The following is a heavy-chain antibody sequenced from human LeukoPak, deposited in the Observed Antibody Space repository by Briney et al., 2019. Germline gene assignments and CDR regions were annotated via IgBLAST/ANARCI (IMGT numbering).Heavy chain of an antibody. CDR2: ISSSGSTI. D-gene: IGHD5-12*01. V-gene: IGHV3-48*04. J-gene: IGHJ4*02. CDR1: GFIFSAYW. Sequence: GGSLRLSCAASGFIFSAYWMAWVRQAPGKGLEWVSYISSSGSTIYYADSVKGRFTISRDNAKNSLYLQMNSLRAEDTAVYYCARVKVATTADLDYWGQGTLVTVSS. CDR3: ARVKVATTADLDY.